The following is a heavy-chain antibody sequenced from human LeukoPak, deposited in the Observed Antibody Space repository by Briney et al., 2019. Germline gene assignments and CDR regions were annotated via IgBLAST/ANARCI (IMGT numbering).Heavy chain of an antibody. CDR1: GFTFSSYW. CDR3: ARVGDYYYYYMDV. CDR2: IKQDGSEK. Sequence: PGGSLRLSCAASGFTFSSYWMSWVRQAPGKGLEWVANIKQDGSEKYYVDSVKGRFTISRDNAKNSLYLQMSSLRAEDTAVYYCARVGDYYYYYMDVWGKGTTVTVSS. V-gene: IGHV3-7*01. D-gene: IGHD3-10*01. J-gene: IGHJ6*03.